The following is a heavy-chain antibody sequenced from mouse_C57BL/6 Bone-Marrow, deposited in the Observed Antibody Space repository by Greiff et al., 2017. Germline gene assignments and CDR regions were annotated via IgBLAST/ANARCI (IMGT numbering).Heavy chain of an antibody. D-gene: IGHD2-5*01. Sequence: EVMLVESGGDLVKPGGSLKLSCAASGFTFSSYGMSWVRQTPDKRLEWVATISSGGSYTYYPDSVKGRFTISRDNAKNTLYLQMSSLKSEDTAMYYCARQGNSNYYWYFDVWGTGTTVTVSS. J-gene: IGHJ1*03. CDR3: ARQGNSNYYWYFDV. CDR2: ISSGGSYT. CDR1: GFTFSSYG. V-gene: IGHV5-6*01.